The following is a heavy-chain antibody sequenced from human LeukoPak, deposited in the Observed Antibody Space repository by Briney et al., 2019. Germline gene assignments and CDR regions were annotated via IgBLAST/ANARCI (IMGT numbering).Heavy chain of an antibody. J-gene: IGHJ3*02. V-gene: IGHV3-30*18. CDR2: ISYDGSNK. D-gene: IGHD5-18*01. Sequence: PGGSLRLSCAASGFTFSSYGMHWVRQAPGKGLEWVAVISYDGSNKYYADSVKGRFTISRDNSKNTLYLQMNSLRAEDTAVYYCAKVGWLPPRGYSYGYDAFDIWGQGTMVTVSS. CDR1: GFTFSSYG. CDR3: AKVGWLPPRGYSYGYDAFDI.